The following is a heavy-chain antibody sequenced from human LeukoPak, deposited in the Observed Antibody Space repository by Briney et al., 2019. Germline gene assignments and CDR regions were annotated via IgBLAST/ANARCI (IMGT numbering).Heavy chain of an antibody. CDR1: GYTFTGYY. CDR2: MNPNSGGT. V-gene: IGHV1-2*02. CDR3: ATVVGARGGDYFDY. Sequence: ASVKVSCKASGYTFTGYYRHWVRQAPGQGLEWMGWMNPNSGGTNYAQKFQGRVTMTRDTSISTAYMELSRLRSDDTAVYYCATVVGARGGDYFDYWGQGTLVTVSS. J-gene: IGHJ4*02. D-gene: IGHD1-26*01.